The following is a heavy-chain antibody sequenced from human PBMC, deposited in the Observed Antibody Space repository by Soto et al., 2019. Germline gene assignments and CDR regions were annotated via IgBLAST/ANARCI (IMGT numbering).Heavy chain of an antibody. CDR3: ARGGDYYLDS. V-gene: IGHV4-30-2*01. Sequence: SETPALTCTVSGDSISSGVFSWIWIRQPPGKGLEWIGYIFPRGDTYYNPSLKSRVAISVDRSKNQFSLRLSSVTAADTAVYYCARGGDYYLDSWGQGTLVT. D-gene: IGHD4-17*01. CDR1: GDSISSGVFS. CDR2: IFPRGDT. J-gene: IGHJ4*02.